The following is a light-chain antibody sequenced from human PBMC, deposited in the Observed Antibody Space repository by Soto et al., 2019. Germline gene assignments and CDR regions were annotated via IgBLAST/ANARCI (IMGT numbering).Light chain of an antibody. J-gene: IGLJ2*01. CDR1: NIGSKS. CDR3: QVCDSSSDLVV. CDR2: YDS. V-gene: IGLV3-21*04. Sequence: SYELTQPPSVSVAPGKTARITCGGNNIGSKSVHWYQQKPGQAPVLVIYYDSDRPSGIPERFSGSNSGNTATLTISRVEAGDEADYYCQVCDSSSDLVVFGGGTKLTVL.